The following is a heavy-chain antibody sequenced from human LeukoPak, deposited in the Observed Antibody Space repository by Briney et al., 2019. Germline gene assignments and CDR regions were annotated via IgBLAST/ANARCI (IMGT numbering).Heavy chain of an antibody. Sequence: GGSLRLSCAASGFTFSSYSMNWVRQAPGKGLEWVSSISSSSSYIYYADSVKGRFTISRDNSKNTLYLQMNSLRAEDTAVYYCAREFYDSSGYLYYYYYGMDVWGQGTTVTVSS. CDR1: GFTFSSYS. V-gene: IGHV3-21*01. CDR2: ISSSSSYI. D-gene: IGHD3-22*01. CDR3: AREFYDSSGYLYYYYYGMDV. J-gene: IGHJ6*02.